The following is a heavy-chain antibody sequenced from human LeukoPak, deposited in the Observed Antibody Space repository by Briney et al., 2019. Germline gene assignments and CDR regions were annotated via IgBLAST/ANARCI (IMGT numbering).Heavy chain of an antibody. CDR3: ARAYGNYYDSSGYYFDY. CDR1: GGTFSSYA. V-gene: IGHV1-69*06. J-gene: IGHJ4*02. Sequence: SVKVSCKASGGTFSSYAISWVRQAPGQGLEWMGGIIPIFGTANYAQKFQGRVTITADKSTSTAYMELSSLRSEDTAVYYCARAYGNYYDSSGYYFDYWGQGTPVTISS. CDR2: IIPIFGTA. D-gene: IGHD3-22*01.